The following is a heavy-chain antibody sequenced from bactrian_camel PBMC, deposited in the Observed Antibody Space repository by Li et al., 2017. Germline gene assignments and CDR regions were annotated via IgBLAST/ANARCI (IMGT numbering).Heavy chain of an antibody. D-gene: IGHD5*01. CDR2: TTSDSST. CDR1: GFRFDGSD. CDR3: AAEGPSWDSDSCVNSEIGY. J-gene: IGHJ6*01. Sequence: QVQLVESGGGSVQAGGSLRLSCTASGFRFDGSDWGWYRQEPGRKCEVVSRTTSDSSTNYAGSVKGRFTISQDVPKNLVYLQMNDLKPEDTAVYYCAAEGPSWDSDSCVNSEIGYWGQGTQVTVS. V-gene: IGHV3S53*01.